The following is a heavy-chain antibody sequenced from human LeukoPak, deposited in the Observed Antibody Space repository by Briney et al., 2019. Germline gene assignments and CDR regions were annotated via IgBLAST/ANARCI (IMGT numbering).Heavy chain of an antibody. V-gene: IGHV3-23*01. D-gene: IGHD3-16*01. Sequence: GGSLRLSCAASGFTFSSYAMHWVRQAPGKGLEWVSAISGSGGSTYYADSVKGRFTISRDNSKNTLYLQMNSLRAEDTAVYYCARGGGNDYGDYWGQGTLVTVSS. CDR1: GFTFSSYA. J-gene: IGHJ4*02. CDR3: ARGGGNDYGDY. CDR2: ISGSGGST.